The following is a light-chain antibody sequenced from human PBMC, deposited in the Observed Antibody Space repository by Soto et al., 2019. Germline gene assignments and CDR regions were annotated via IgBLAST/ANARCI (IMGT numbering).Light chain of an antibody. J-gene: IGKJ2*01. CDR2: DAS. Sequence: EIVLTQSPATLSLSPGERATLSCGASQSVSNSYLAWYQQKPGLAPRLLIYDASSRATGIPDRFSGSGSGTDFPLTISTLEPEYFAVYYCQQYGSSPPYTFGQGTKLEIK. CDR1: QSVSNSY. CDR3: QQYGSSPPYT. V-gene: IGKV3D-20*01.